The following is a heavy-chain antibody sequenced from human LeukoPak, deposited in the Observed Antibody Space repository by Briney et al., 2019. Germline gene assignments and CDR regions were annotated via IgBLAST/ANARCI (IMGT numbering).Heavy chain of an antibody. CDR1: GFTFSESW. Sequence: GGSLRLSCVVSGFTFSESWMSWVRQAPGKGLEWVSVIYSGGSTYYADSVKGRFTISRDNSKNTLYLQMNSLRAEDTAVYYCARGHPHSSGWYWRTNWYFDLWGRGTLVTVSS. CDR2: IYSGGST. CDR3: ARGHPHSSGWYWRTNWYFDL. J-gene: IGHJ2*01. V-gene: IGHV3-53*01. D-gene: IGHD6-19*01.